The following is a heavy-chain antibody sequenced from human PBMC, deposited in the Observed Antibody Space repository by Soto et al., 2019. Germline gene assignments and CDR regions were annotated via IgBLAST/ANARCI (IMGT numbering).Heavy chain of an antibody. J-gene: IGHJ4*02. CDR1: GGSISSGGYY. V-gene: IGHV4-31*03. Sequence: QVQLQESGPGLVKPSQTLSLTCTVSGGSISSGGYYWSWIRQHPGKGLEWIGYIYYSGSTYYNPSLKSRVTIAVDTSKNHFSLKRSSVTAADTAVYYCARQDTAMDDFDYWGQGTLVTVSS. CDR2: IYYSGST. D-gene: IGHD5-18*01. CDR3: ARQDTAMDDFDY.